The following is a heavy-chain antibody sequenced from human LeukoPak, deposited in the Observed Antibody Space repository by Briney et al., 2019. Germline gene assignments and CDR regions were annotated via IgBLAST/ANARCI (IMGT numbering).Heavy chain of an antibody. CDR2: IYYSGST. CDR1: GGSISSYY. CDR3: ARNVKDAFDI. J-gene: IGHJ3*02. Sequence: ASETLSLTCTVSGGSISSYYWSWIRQPPGKGLEWIGYIYYSGSTNYNPSLKSRVTISVDTSKNQFSLKLSSVTAAGTAVYYCARNVKDAFDIWGQGTMVTVSS. V-gene: IGHV4-59*08.